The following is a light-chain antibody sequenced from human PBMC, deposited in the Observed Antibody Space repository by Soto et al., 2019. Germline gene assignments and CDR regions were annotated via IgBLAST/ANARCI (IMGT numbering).Light chain of an antibody. Sequence: EILMTQSPATLSVSPGERATLSCRASQSVNSDLAWYQQKPGQAPRLLIYDASTRATGIPARFSGSGSGTEFTLTISSLQSEDFAVYYCQQYNNWPPYTFGQGTKLEIK. J-gene: IGKJ2*01. V-gene: IGKV3-15*01. CDR3: QQYNNWPPYT. CDR1: QSVNSD. CDR2: DAS.